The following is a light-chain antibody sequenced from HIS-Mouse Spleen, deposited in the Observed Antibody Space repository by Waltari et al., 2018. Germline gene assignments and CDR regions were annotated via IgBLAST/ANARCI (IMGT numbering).Light chain of an antibody. CDR3: AAWDDSLNGYV. J-gene: IGLJ1*01. CDR1: SPNIGSNT. CDR2: SNN. V-gene: IGLV1-44*01. Sequence: QSVLTQPPSASGTPGQRVTIPCSGISPNIGSNTLTWYQQLPGTAPKLPTYSNNQRPSGVPDRFSGSKSGTSASLAISGLQSEDEADYYCAAWDDSLNGYVFGTGTKVTVL.